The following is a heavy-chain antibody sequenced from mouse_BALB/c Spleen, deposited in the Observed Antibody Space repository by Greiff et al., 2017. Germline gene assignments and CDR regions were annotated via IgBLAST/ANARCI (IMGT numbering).Heavy chain of an antibody. CDR1: GYTFTDYE. V-gene: IGHV1-15*01. J-gene: IGHJ3*01. Sequence: QVQLQQSGAELVRPGASVTLSCKASGYTFTDYEMHWVKQTPVHGLEWIGAIDPETGGTAYNQKFKGKATLTADKSSSTAYMGLRSLTSEDSAVFYCTEDSAWFAYWGQGTLVTVSA. CDR3: TEDSAWFAY. CDR2: IDPETGGT.